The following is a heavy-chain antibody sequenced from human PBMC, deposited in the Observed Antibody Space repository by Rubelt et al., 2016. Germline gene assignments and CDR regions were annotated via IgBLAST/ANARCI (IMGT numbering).Heavy chain of an antibody. D-gene: IGHD3-10*01. CDR3: VIGFGDNDPFDY. V-gene: IGHV3-38-3*01. Sequence: EVQLVESRGVFVQPGGSLRLSCAASGFTVSNNEMPWVRQAPGKGLEWVPSLSGGSTYYADFRKGRFAISRDNSKNTLYLQRGSLRAEDTAVYYCVIGFGDNDPFDYWGQGTLVTVSS. J-gene: IGHJ4*02. CDR1: GFTVSNNE. CDR2: LSGGST.